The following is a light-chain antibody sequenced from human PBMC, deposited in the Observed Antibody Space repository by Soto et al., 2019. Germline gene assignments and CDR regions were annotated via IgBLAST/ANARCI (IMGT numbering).Light chain of an antibody. CDR2: EVS. Sequence: QSVLTQPASVSGSPGQSITISCTGTSSDVGGYEYVSWYQHHPGKAPKLMIYEVSNRPSGVSHRFSGSKSGNTASLTISGLQAEDEADYYCSSYTTANTYVFGTGTKVTV. J-gene: IGLJ1*01. CDR1: SSDVGGYEY. V-gene: IGLV2-14*01. CDR3: SSYTTANTYV.